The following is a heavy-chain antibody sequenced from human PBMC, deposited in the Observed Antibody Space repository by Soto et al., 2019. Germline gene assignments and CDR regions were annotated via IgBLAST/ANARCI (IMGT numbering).Heavy chain of an antibody. J-gene: IGHJ6*02. CDR3: ARHLGIVAAGSEGMDV. V-gene: IGHV5-51*01. D-gene: IGHD6-13*01. CDR2: IYPGDSDT. CDR1: GYSFTSYW. Sequence: GESLKISCKGSGYSFTSYWIGWVRQMPGKGLEWMGIIYPGDSDTRYSPSFQGQVTISADKSISTAYLQWSSLKASDTAMYYCARHLGIVAAGSEGMDVWGQGTTVTVSS.